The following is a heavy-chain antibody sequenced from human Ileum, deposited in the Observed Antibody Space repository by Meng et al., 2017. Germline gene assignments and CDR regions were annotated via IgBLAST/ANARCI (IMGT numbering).Heavy chain of an antibody. V-gene: IGHV4-61*01. Sequence: QGHRQESGPGLVRPSETLSLICTVSGASVTTSHYQWGWIRQPPGKGLEWIGYASTNYNPSLKSRLTISLDTSKNQVSLKLTSVTAADTAVYYCARDHWGSLDYWGQGILVTVSS. CDR1: GASVTTSHYQ. J-gene: IGHJ4*02. D-gene: IGHD7-27*01. CDR2: AST. CDR3: ARDHWGSLDY.